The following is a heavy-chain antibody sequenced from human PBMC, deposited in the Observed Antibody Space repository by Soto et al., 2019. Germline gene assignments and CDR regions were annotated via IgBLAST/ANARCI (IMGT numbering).Heavy chain of an antibody. J-gene: IGHJ6*02. CDR2: IIPIFDTA. CDR3: ARNGTQTGYSYGMDV. CDR1: GGTFSDFT. V-gene: IGHV1-69*13. Sequence: GASVKVSCKASGGTFSDFTINWVRQAPGQRLEWMGGIIPIFDTASYAEKFQGRVTITADESTSTSFMEVSSLRSEDTAVYYCARNGTQTGYSYGMDVWGQGTMVTVSS. D-gene: IGHD1-1*01.